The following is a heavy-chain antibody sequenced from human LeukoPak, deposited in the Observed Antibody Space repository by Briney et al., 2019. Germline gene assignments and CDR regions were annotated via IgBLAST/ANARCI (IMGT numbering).Heavy chain of an antibody. CDR2: INHSGST. V-gene: IGHV4-34*01. CDR1: GGSFSGYY. J-gene: IGHJ6*03. D-gene: IGHD4-17*01. CDR3: ARGFTVTTWAYYYYYMDV. Sequence: SETLSLTCAVYGGSFSGYYWSWIRQPPGKGLEWIGEINHSGSTNYNPSLKSRVTISVDTSKNQFSLKLSSVTAADTAVYYCARGFTVTTWAYYYYYMDVWGKGTTVTVSS.